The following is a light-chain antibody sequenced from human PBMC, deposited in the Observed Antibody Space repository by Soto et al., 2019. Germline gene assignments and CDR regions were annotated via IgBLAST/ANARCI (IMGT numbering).Light chain of an antibody. CDR2: GAS. Sequence: EIVLTQSPGRLSLSPGERASLSCGARQSISSSFLAWYQQKPGQAPRLLIYGASSRATGIPDRVSGTGSETDFTITSSRLAAEDFAVYYCQQYDTSPITFGQGTRLEIK. CDR3: QQYDTSPIT. V-gene: IGKV3-20*01. J-gene: IGKJ5*01. CDR1: QSISSSF.